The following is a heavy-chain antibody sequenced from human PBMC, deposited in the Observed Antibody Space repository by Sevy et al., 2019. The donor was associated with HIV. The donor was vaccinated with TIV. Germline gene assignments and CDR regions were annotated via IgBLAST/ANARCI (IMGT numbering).Heavy chain of an antibody. V-gene: IGHV3-30-3*01. J-gene: IGHJ6*02. CDR1: GFTFSSYA. D-gene: IGHD1-26*01. CDR2: ISYDGSNK. Sequence: GGSLRLSCAASGFTFSSYAMHWVRQAPGKGLEWVAVISYDGSNKYYADSVKGRFTISRDNSKNTLYLQMNSLRAEDTAVYYCASSVGATSPYYYYYGMDVWGQRTTVTVSS. CDR3: ASSVGATSPYYYYYGMDV.